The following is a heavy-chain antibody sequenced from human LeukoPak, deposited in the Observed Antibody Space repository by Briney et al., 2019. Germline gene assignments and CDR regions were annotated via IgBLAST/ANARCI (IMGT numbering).Heavy chain of an antibody. Sequence: PGGSLRLSCAASGFAFSNYWLHWVRHAPGKGLVWVARINTHGSSTNYADSVKGRFTISRDNAKNTLYLQMTSLSAEDTAVYYALAGYYYYYMDVSGKRATFTVSS. V-gene: IGHV3-74*01. CDR1: GFAFSNYW. CDR3: LAGYYYYYMDV. CDR2: INTHGSST. J-gene: IGHJ6*03.